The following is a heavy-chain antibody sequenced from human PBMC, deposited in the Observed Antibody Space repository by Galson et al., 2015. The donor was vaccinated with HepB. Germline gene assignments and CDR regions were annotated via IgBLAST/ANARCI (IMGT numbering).Heavy chain of an antibody. J-gene: IGHJ4*02. CDR1: GYTFTSYG. CDR2: INTYNGNT. CDR3: ARNPRERNDY. V-gene: IGHV1-18*04. D-gene: IGHD1-14*01. Sequence: SCKASGYTFTSYGISWVRQAPGQGLEWMGLINTYNGNTNYAQTLQGRVTMTTDTSTATAYMELRSLKSDDTAVYYCARNPRERNDYWGQGTLVTVSS.